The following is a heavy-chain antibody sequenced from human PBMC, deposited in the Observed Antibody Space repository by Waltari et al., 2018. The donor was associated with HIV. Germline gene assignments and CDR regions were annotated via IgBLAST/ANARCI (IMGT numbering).Heavy chain of an antibody. CDR2: INHSGST. J-gene: IGHJ6*02. CDR1: GGSFSGYY. Sequence: QVQLQQWGAGLLKPSETLSLPCAVYGGSFSGYYWSWIRQPPGKGREWIGEINHSGSTNYNPSLKSRVTISVDTSKNQFSLKLSSVTAADTAVYYCASEDYDILTGYYPHYYYYGMDVWGQGTTVTVSS. D-gene: IGHD3-9*01. CDR3: ASEDYDILTGYYPHYYYYGMDV. V-gene: IGHV4-34*01.